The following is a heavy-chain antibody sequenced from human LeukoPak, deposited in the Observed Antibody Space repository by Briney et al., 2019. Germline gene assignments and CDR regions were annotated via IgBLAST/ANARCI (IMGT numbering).Heavy chain of an antibody. Sequence: GASVKVSCKASGYTFTSYDINWVRQATGQGLEWMGGIIPIFGTANYAQKFQGRVTITADESTSTAYMELSSLRSEDTAVYYCARVAEDCSGGSCYSIYYYYYYMDVWGKGTTVTVSS. J-gene: IGHJ6*03. CDR3: ARVAEDCSGGSCYSIYYYYYYMDV. CDR2: IIPIFGTA. V-gene: IGHV1-69*13. D-gene: IGHD2-15*01. CDR1: GYTFTSYD.